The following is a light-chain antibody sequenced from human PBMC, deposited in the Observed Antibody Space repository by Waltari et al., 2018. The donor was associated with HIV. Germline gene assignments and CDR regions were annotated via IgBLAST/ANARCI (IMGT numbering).Light chain of an antibody. Sequence: DIVMTQTPLSLPVTLGQPASISCRSSQNIVHSTGDTYLSWLHQRPGQPPRLLIYKISNRFSGVPDRFSGSGSGTDFTLKISRVEAEDVGIYYCVQATQSLTFGPGTRVDIK. V-gene: IGKV2-24*01. CDR1: QNIVHSTGDTY. CDR2: KIS. J-gene: IGKJ3*01. CDR3: VQATQSLT.